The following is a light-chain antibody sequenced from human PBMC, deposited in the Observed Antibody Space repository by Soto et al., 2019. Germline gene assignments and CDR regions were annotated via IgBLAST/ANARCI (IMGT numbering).Light chain of an antibody. CDR1: LSISNN. Sequence: VMTQSPATLSVSPGERATLSCRASLSISNNLAWYQQKPGQAPMLLIYSASTRATAIPARFSGSASGTGFTLTISSLQSEDFAVYYCQQYNEWPLTFGGGTKVETK. CDR2: SAS. CDR3: QQYNEWPLT. V-gene: IGKV3-15*01. J-gene: IGKJ4*01.